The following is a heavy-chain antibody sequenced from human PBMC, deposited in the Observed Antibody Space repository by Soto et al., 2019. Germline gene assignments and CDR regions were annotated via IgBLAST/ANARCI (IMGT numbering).Heavy chain of an antibody. J-gene: IGHJ4*02. CDR1: GFIFTSYS. CDR2: IRIDSNHI. V-gene: IGHV3-48*02. D-gene: IGHD1-26*01. Sequence: EVQLVESGGGLVQPGGSLRLSCAASGFIFTSYSMNWVRQAPGKGLEWLSYIRIDSNHIGYADSVRGRFTISSDIAKNSLYLQMNSLRDEDTAVYYCARDLSYAFDSWGQGTLVTVSS. CDR3: ARDLSYAFDS.